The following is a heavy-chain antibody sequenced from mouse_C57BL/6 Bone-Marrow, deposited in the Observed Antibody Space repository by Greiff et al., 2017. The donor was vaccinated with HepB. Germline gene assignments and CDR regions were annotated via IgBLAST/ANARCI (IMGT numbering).Heavy chain of an antibody. CDR1: GYSITSGYY. CDR2: ISYDGSN. V-gene: IGHV3-6*01. J-gene: IGHJ4*01. D-gene: IGHD1-1*01. Sequence: ESGPGLVKPSQSLSLTCSVTGYSITSGYYWNWIRQFPGNKLEWMGYISYDGSNNYNPSLKNRISITRDTSKNQFFLKLNSVTTEDTATYYCARRVTTVVASMDYWGQGTSVTVSS. CDR3: ARRVTTVVASMDY.